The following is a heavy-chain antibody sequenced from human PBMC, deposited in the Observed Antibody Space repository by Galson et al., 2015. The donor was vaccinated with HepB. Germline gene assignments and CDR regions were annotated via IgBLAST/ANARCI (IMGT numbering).Heavy chain of an antibody. D-gene: IGHD5-24*01. CDR2: IYSGGST. J-gene: IGHJ3*02. CDR1: EFTVSSNY. CDR3: ARERSRVHAFDI. Sequence: SLRLSCAASEFTVSSNYMSWVRQAPGKGLEWVSVIYSGGSTYYADSVKGRFTISRDNSKNTLYLQMNSLRAEDTAVYYCARERSRVHAFDIWGQGTMVTVSS. V-gene: IGHV3-53*01.